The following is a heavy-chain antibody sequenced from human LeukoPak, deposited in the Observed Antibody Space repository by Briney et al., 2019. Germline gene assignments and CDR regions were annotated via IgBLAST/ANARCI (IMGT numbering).Heavy chain of an antibody. CDR2: IKSKTDGGTT. CDR1: GFTFINAW. Sequence: GGSLRLSCAASGFTFINAWMSWVRQAPGKGLEWVGRIKSKTDGGTTDYAAPVKGRFTISRDDSKNTLYLQMNSLKTEDTAVYYCTTDKIVGTTQEDYWGQGTLVTVSS. CDR3: TTDKIVGTTQEDY. V-gene: IGHV3-15*01. J-gene: IGHJ4*02. D-gene: IGHD1-26*01.